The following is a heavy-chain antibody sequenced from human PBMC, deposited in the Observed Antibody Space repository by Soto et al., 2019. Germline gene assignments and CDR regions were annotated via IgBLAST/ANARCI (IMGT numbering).Heavy chain of an antibody. CDR1: GFTFSNAW. J-gene: IGHJ4*02. D-gene: IGHD2-21*01. CDR2: IKSKTDGGTT. V-gene: IGHV3-15*07. CDR3: ARGGDGYNFGAVY. Sequence: GGSLRLSCAASGFTFSNAWMNWVRQAPGKGLEWVGRIKSKTDGGTTDYAAPVKGRFTISRDDSKNTLYLQMNSLRSEDTAVYYCARGGDGYNFGAVYWGQGTPVTVSS.